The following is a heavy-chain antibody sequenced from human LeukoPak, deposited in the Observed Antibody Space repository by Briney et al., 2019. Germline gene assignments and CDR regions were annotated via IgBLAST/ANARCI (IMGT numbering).Heavy chain of an antibody. CDR1: GFTFSSYW. J-gene: IGHJ3*02. D-gene: IGHD6-6*01. CDR3: ARDFRAARNDAFDI. V-gene: IGHV3-7*01. CDR2: IKEDGGEE. Sequence: GGSLRLSCAASGFTFSSYWMSWVRQAPGRGLEWVANIKEDGGEEKYVDSVKGRFTISRDNAKNSVYLQMNSLRAEDTAVYYCARDFRAARNDAFDIWGQGTMVTVSS.